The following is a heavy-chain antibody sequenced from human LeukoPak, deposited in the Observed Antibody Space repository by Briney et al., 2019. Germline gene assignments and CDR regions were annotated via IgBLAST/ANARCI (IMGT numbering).Heavy chain of an antibody. CDR2: SSAYNGNT. CDR1: GYTFTSYG. J-gene: IGHJ3*02. Sequence: ASVKVSCKASGYTFTSYGISWVRQAPGQGLGWMGWSSAYNGNTNYAQKFQGRVTITTDASTSTAYMELSSLRSEDTAVYYCAQFCGGDCYPPHDAFDIWGQGTMVTVSS. D-gene: IGHD2-21*02. V-gene: IGHV1-18*01. CDR3: AQFCGGDCYPPHDAFDI.